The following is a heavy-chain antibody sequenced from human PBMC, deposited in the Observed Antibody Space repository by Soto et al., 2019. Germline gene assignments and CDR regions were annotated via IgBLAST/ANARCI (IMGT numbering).Heavy chain of an antibody. CDR2: ISSASSTT. D-gene: IGHD3-3*01. CDR1: GFTFNRFG. J-gene: IGHJ6*03. CDR3: ARRPLWSGLSDYYYMDV. V-gene: IGHV3-48*01. Sequence: EEHLVESGGALVQPGGSLRLSCAASGFTFNRFGMNWVRQAPGKGLEWISYISSASSTTQYAESVKGRFTISRDNARDSLYLQMSSLRVEDTAVYSCARRPLWSGLSDYYYMDVWGKGTTVTVSS.